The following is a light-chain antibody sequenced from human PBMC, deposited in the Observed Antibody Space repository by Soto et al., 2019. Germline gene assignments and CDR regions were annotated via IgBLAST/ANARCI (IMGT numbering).Light chain of an antibody. CDR2: KAS. Sequence: DIQMTQSPSTLSASVGDRATITCRASQTINNCLAWYQQKPGKAPTLLIHKASTLQTGVPSRFSGSGSGTEFTLTIRSLQPDDFATYYCQQYNSYWTFGQGTRVEI. J-gene: IGKJ1*01. CDR3: QQYNSYWT. V-gene: IGKV1-5*03. CDR1: QTINNC.